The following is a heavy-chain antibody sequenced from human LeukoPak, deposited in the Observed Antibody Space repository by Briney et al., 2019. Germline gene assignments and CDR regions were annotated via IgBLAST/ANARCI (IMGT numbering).Heavy chain of an antibody. CDR3: ARDPSDYYGSGSFDY. D-gene: IGHD3-10*01. CDR1: GYTFTGYY. V-gene: IGHV1-2*02. J-gene: IGHJ4*02. Sequence: ASVKVSCKASGYTFTGYYMHWVRQAPGQGLEWMGWINPNSGGTNYAQKLQGRVTMNTDTSTSTAYMELRSLRSDDTAVYYCARDPSDYYGSGSFDYWGQGTLVTVSS. CDR2: INPNSGGT.